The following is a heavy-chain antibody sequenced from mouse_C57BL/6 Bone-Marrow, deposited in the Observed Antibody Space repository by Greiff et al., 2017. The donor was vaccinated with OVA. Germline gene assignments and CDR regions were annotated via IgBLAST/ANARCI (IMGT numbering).Heavy chain of an antibody. Sequence: QVQLQQPGAELVKPGASVKLSCKASGYTFTSYWMHWVKQRPGRGLEWIGRIDPNSGGTKYNEKFKSKATLTVDKPSSTAYMQLSSLTSEDSAVYYCARVRTTVVGDYYAMDYWGQGTSVTVSS. V-gene: IGHV1-72*01. CDR3: ARVRTTVVGDYYAMDY. D-gene: IGHD1-1*01. J-gene: IGHJ4*01. CDR2: IDPNSGGT. CDR1: GYTFTSYW.